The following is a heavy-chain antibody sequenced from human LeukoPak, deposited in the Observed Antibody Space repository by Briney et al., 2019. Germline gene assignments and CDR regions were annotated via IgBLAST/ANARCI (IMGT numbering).Heavy chain of an antibody. Sequence: GGSLRLSCAASGFTFINYWMTWVRQAPGKGLEWVADIKQDGSEKYYVDSVTGRFTISRDNAKNSLFLQMSSLRADDTAVYYCARGGIRGVLMEYWGQGTLVTVSS. J-gene: IGHJ4*02. V-gene: IGHV3-7*05. CDR2: IKQDGSEK. D-gene: IGHD3-10*01. CDR1: GFTFINYW. CDR3: ARGGIRGVLMEY.